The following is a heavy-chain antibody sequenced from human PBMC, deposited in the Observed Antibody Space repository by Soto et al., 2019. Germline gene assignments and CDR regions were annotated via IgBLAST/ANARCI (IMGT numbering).Heavy chain of an antibody. D-gene: IGHD6-6*01. CDR2: IWYDGSNK. V-gene: IGHV3-33*01. J-gene: IGHJ6*02. Sequence: GGSLRLSCAASGFTFSSYGMHWVRQAPGKGLEWVAVIWYDGSNKYYADSVKGRFTISRDNSKNTPYLQMNSLRAEDTAVYYCARYSSSSYYGMDVWGQGTTVTVS. CDR3: ARYSSSSYYGMDV. CDR1: GFTFSSYG.